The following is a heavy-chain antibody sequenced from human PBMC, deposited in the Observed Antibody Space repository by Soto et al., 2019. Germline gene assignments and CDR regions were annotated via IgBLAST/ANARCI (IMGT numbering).Heavy chain of an antibody. J-gene: IGHJ3*02. Sequence: QLQLQESGPGLVKPSETLSLTCTVSGGSISSSSYYWGWIRQPPGKGLEWIGSIYYSGSTYYNPSLKSRVTISVDTSKNQFSLKLSSVTAADTAVYYCARHDDHANAFDIWGQGTMVTVSS. D-gene: IGHD1-1*01. V-gene: IGHV4-39*01. CDR3: ARHDDHANAFDI. CDR1: GGSISSSSYY. CDR2: IYYSGST.